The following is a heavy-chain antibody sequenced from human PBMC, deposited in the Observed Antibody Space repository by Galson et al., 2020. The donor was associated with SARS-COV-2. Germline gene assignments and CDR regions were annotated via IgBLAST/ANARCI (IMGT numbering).Heavy chain of an antibody. D-gene: IGHD3-3*01. V-gene: IGHV4-39*01. CDR3: ARQLCGRVTIVGVVPQNWFDP. Sequence: SEPLSLTCNVSAGSIRSSSYYWGWIRQPPGKGPEWTGSISYSGSTYYNPSLKSRVTISVDTSKHQFSLKLSSVTAADTAVYYCARQLCGRVTIVGVVPQNWFDPWGQGTLVTVAS. CDR1: AGSIRSSSYY. J-gene: IGHJ5*02. CDR2: ISYSGST.